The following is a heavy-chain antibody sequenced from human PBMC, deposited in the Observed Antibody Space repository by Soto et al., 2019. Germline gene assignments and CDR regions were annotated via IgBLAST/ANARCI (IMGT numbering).Heavy chain of an antibody. CDR3: ARGPLVVLNYFES. V-gene: IGHV1-69*04. J-gene: IGHJ4*02. CDR1: GGTFRNYP. Sequence: ASVKVSCKASGGTFRNYPINWVRQAPGQGLEWMGSIFPLTDIPDYAQNSQARLTISADKSTSTAYMELSSLTSDDTAMYFCARGPLVVLNYFESWGQGTLVTVSS. CDR2: IFPLTDIP.